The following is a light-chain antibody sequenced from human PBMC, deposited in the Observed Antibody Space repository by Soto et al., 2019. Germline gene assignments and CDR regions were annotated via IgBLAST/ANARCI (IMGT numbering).Light chain of an antibody. CDR1: ERVSRW. J-gene: IGKJ1*01. CDR2: QAS. Sequence: DIQMTQSPSTLSASVGDRVTITCRASERVSRWLAWYQQKPGRTPKLLIYQASTLETGVPSRFSGSGSGTEFTLTISSLQPDDFETYYCQQYNAYSQAFGQGTKVEIK. CDR3: QQYNAYSQA. V-gene: IGKV1-5*03.